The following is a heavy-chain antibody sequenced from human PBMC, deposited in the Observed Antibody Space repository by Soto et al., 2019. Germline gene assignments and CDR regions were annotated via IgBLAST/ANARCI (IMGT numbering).Heavy chain of an antibody. V-gene: IGHV1-18*01. Sequence: QVQLVQSGAEVKKPGASVKVPCKTSGYTSTNFGISWVRQAPGQGLEWVGWISGDTGYTRYAQNVQGRVTMTTDTSTNTAYMELRSLRSDDTTVYYCARPSESYRWWCDPWGQGTLVIVSS. D-gene: IGHD1-26*01. CDR2: ISGDTGYT. J-gene: IGHJ5*02. CDR1: GYTSTNFG. CDR3: ARPSESYRWWCDP.